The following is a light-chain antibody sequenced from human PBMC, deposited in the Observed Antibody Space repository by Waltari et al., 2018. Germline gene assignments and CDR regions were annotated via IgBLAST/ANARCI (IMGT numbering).Light chain of an antibody. J-gene: IGLJ3*02. CDR1: RSTIGRHT. V-gene: IGLV1-44*01. Sequence: QSVLTQPPSASGTPGQRVTMSCSGRRSTIGRHTVTWYQQLPGTAPKLLIYIDNQRPSGVPDRFSGSRSGTSASLAISGLQSEDEADYHCATWDDSLNAWVFGGGTKLTVL. CDR2: IDN. CDR3: ATWDDSLNAWV.